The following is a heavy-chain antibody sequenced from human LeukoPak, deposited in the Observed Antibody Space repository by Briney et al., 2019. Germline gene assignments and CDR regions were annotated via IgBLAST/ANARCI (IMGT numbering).Heavy chain of an antibody. V-gene: IGHV3-23*01. D-gene: IGHD2-2*01. CDR3: AKEPREYCSKTSCPNWIDA. CDR2: ISASGLTT. CDR1: GFTFSSYA. Sequence: PGGSLRLSCAASGFTFSSYAMSWVRQAPGKGLEWVSAISASGLTTYYADSVKGRFSISRDNSKNTLYLQMSSLRADDTAVYYCAKEPREYCSKTSCPNWIDAWGQGTLVTVFS. J-gene: IGHJ5*01.